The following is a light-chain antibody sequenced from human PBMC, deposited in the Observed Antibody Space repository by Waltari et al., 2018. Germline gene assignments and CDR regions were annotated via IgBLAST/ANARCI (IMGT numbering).Light chain of an antibody. CDR3: GSRDSNGDVI. Sequence: SSELTQDPAVSVALGQTVRISCQGDILRTYYPNWCQQKPGQAPILFIYGKNNRPSGIPARFSASTSGDTASFTITGAQAEDEAVYYCGSRDSNGDVIFGGGTKLTVL. J-gene: IGLJ2*01. V-gene: IGLV3-19*01. CDR2: GKN. CDR1: ILRTYY.